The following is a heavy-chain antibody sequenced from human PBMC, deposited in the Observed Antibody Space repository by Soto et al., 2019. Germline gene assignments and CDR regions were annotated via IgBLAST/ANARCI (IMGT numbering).Heavy chain of an antibody. CDR1: GGTFSNFA. J-gene: IGHJ3*02. CDR2: IIPIFDAA. V-gene: IGHV1-69*01. Sequence: QVQLVQSGAEVKKPGSSVEVSCKASGGTFSNFAINWVRQAPGQGLEWMGGIIPIFDAANYAQNFRGRVTITADESMSTAYMELSGLRSEDTAMYYCARKAESYGFDIWGQGTLVTVSS. CDR3: ARKAESYGFDI.